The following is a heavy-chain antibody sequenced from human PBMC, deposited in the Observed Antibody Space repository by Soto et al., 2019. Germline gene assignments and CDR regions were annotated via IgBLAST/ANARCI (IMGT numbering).Heavy chain of an antibody. CDR2: INAGNGNT. CDR1: GYTFTSYA. V-gene: IGHV1-3*01. Sequence: QVQLVQSGAEVKKPGASVKVSCKASGYTFTSYAMHWVRQAPGQRLEWMGWINAGNGNTKYSQKFQGRVTITRDTSASTAYMALSSLRSEDTGVYYCARSIVVVTALDYWGQGTLVTVSS. J-gene: IGHJ4*02. CDR3: ARSIVVVTALDY. D-gene: IGHD2-21*02.